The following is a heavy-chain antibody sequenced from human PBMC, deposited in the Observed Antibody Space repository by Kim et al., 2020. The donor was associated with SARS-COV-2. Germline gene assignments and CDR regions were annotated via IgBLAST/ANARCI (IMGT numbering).Heavy chain of an antibody. CDR3: AKVRSGRGMGWFDP. V-gene: IGHV5-51*07. CDR1: GYSSTNYW. CDR2: IYLGDSDT. D-gene: IGHD1-1*01. Sequence: GESLKISCWVSGYSSTNYWIAWVHQMPGKGLEWMGVIYLGDSDTRYSPSFQGQVTISADKSISTAYLQWSSLRASDSAMYYCAKVRSGRGMGWFDPWGQGTLVTVS. J-gene: IGHJ5*02.